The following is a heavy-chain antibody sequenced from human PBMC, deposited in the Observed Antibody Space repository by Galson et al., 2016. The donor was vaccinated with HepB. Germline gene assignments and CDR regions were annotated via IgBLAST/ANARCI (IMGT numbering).Heavy chain of an antibody. Sequence: SVKVSCKASGYSFSSYAIHWVRQVPGQRLQWMGWINAGYGNTKYSQKFQDRVTITMDTSARIAYMELSGLTSEDTAVYYCARDHFWGSGSAWFDPWGQGALVTVSS. CDR3: ARDHFWGSGSAWFDP. D-gene: IGHD3-10*01. J-gene: IGHJ5*02. CDR2: INAGYGNT. V-gene: IGHV1-3*01. CDR1: GYSFSSYA.